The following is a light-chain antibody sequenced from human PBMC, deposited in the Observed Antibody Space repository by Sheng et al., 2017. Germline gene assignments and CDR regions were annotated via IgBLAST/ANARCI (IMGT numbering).Light chain of an antibody. CDR2: DVR. CDR3: SSYTSTNTVV. Sequence: QSALTQPASVSGSPGQSITISCTGTSSDVGGYNYVSWYQQHPGKAPKVMIYDVRNRPSGVPNRFSGSKSGNTASLTISGLQAEDEADYYCSSYTSTNTVVFGGGTKLTVL. J-gene: IGLJ2*01. CDR1: SSDVGGYNY. V-gene: IGLV2-14*03.